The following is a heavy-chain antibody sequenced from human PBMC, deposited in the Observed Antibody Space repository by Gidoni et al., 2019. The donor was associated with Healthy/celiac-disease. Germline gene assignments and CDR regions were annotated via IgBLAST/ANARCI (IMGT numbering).Heavy chain of an antibody. CDR3: AKDRLDFWSGYLGWFDP. CDR2: ISYDGSNK. Sequence: QVQLVESGGGVVQPGRSLRLSCAASVFTFSSSGMHWVRQAPGKGLEWVAVISYDGSNKDYADYVKGRFTISRDNSKNTLYLQMNSLRAEDTAVYYCAKDRLDFWSGYLGWFDPWGQGTLVTVSS. J-gene: IGHJ5*02. V-gene: IGHV3-30*18. CDR1: VFTFSSSG. D-gene: IGHD3-3*01.